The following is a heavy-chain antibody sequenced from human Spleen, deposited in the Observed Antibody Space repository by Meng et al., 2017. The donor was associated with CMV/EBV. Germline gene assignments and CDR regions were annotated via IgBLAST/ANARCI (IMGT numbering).Heavy chain of an antibody. CDR2: IIPIFGTA. CDR3: ARDVKWELLRYFDY. CDR1: GYTFISYG. D-gene: IGHD1-26*01. Sequence: SVKVSCKASGYTFISYGINWVRQAPGQGLEWMGWIIPIFGTANYAQKFQGRVTITTDESTSTAYMELSSLRSDDTAVYYCARDVKWELLRYFDYWGQGTLVTVSS. V-gene: IGHV1-69*05. J-gene: IGHJ4*02.